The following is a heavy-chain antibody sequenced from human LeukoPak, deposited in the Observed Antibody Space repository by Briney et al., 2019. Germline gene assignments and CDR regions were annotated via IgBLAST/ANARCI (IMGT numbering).Heavy chain of an antibody. V-gene: IGHV4-59*01. J-gene: IGHJ3*02. D-gene: IGHD3-22*01. CDR3: ARAYGSGYYYGSGGGDAFDI. CDR2: IYYSGST. Sequence: SETLSLTCTVSGGSISSYYWSWIRQPPGKGLEWIGYIYYSGSTNYNPSLKSRVTISVDTSKNQFSLKLSSVTAADTAVYYCARAYGSGYYYGSGGGDAFDIWGQGTMVTVSS. CDR1: GGSISSYY.